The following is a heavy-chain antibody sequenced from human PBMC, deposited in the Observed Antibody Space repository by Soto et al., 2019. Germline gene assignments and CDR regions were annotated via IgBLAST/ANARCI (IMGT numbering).Heavy chain of an antibody. Sequence: EVQLVESGGGLVQPGGSLRLSCAASGFTFSSNVMHWVRQVTGESLEWVSTITAGGDPYYPDSVKGRFTISRDNVKNSLYLQLNSLRAGDTAVYYCATSIAAPTTWYFDLWGRGTLVTVSS. CDR2: ITAGGDP. D-gene: IGHD6-13*01. V-gene: IGHV3-13*05. J-gene: IGHJ2*01. CDR1: GFTFSSNV. CDR3: ATSIAAPTTWYFDL.